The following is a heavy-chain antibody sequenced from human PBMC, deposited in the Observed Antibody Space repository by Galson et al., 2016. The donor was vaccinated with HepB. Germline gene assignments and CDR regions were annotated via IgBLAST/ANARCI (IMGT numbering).Heavy chain of an antibody. J-gene: IGHJ6*04. CDR2: IYSGGST. Sequence: LRLSCAASGFTVSSNYMSWVRQAPGKGLEWVSVIYSGGSTYYADSVKGRFTISRDNSKNTLYLQMNSLRAEDTAVYYCETRPLYGMDVWGKGTTVTVSS. CDR3: ETRPLYGMDV. D-gene: IGHD6-6*01. CDR1: GFTVSSNY. V-gene: IGHV3-53*01.